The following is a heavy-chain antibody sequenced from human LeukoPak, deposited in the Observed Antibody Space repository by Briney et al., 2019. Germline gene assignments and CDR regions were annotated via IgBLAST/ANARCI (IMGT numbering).Heavy chain of an antibody. CDR2: IIPIFGTA. V-gene: IGHV1-69*13. CDR1: GYTFTGYY. Sequence: GASVKVSCKASGYTFTGYYMHWVRQAPGQGLEWMGGIIPIFGTANYAQKFQGRVTITADESTSTAYMELSSLRSEDTAVYYCAREASVAPWGQGTLVTVSS. J-gene: IGHJ5*02. CDR3: AREASVAP.